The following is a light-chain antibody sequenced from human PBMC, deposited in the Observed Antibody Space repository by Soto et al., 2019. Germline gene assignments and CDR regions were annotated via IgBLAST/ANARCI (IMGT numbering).Light chain of an antibody. CDR3: QQFSSYPLT. CDR1: QTVRNNY. J-gene: IGKJ4*01. Sequence: VLTQSPCPLSLSPGERATLSCGASQTVRNNYLAWYQQKHGQAPRLVIYDASSRATGIPDRFSGGVYGTDFNLTISRLEPEDFAVYYCQQFSSYPLTFGGGTKVDIK. CDR2: DAS. V-gene: IGKV3-20*01.